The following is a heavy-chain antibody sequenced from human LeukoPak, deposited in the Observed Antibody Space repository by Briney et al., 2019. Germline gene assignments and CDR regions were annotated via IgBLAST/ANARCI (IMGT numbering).Heavy chain of an antibody. CDR2: IIPILGIA. J-gene: IGHJ4*02. CDR3: ARDWVAVAGAVEYYFDY. V-gene: IGHV1-69*04. D-gene: IGHD6-19*01. CDR1: GGTFSSYA. Sequence: SVKVSCKASGGTFSSYAISWVRQAPGQGLEWMGRIIPILGIANYAQKFQGRVTMTRDTSTSTVYMELSSLRSEDTAVYYCARDWVAVAGAVEYYFDYWGQGTLVTVSS.